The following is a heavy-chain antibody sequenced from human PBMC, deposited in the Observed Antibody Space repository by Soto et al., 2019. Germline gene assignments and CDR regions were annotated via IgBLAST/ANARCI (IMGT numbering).Heavy chain of an antibody. J-gene: IGHJ4*02. CDR1: GGTFSNYP. Sequence: VQLVQSGAEVKKPGSSVKVSCKASGGTFSNYPFIWVRQAPGQGLDWMGGIIPIFGTTDYGQRFQGRVTITADESTNTAYMDLSSLRSDDKAVYYCARGLYCGGGCYSHFDYWGQGTLVTVYS. V-gene: IGHV1-69*01. CDR3: ARGLYCGGGCYSHFDY. CDR2: IIPIFGTT. D-gene: IGHD2-21*02.